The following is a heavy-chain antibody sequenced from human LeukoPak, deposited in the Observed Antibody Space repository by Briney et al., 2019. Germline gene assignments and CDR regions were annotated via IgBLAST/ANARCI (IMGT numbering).Heavy chain of an antibody. CDR1: GFTFSTYG. J-gene: IGHJ4*02. CDR3: TRHADLVDTAMGGMTD. Sequence: GGSLRLSCAASGFTFSTYGMNWVRQAPGKGLEWVSAISGSGGSTYYADSVKGRFTISRDNSKNTLYLQMNSLKTEDTAVYYCTRHADLVDTAMGGMTDWGQGTLVTVSS. V-gene: IGHV3-23*01. CDR2: ISGSGGST. D-gene: IGHD5-18*01.